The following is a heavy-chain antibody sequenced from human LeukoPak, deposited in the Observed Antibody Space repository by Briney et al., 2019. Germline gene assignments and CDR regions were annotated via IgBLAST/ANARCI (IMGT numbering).Heavy chain of an antibody. CDR1: GGSISSYY. V-gene: IGHV4-59*01. CDR3: ARDRELGIGALDI. J-gene: IGHJ3*02. D-gene: IGHD7-27*01. CDR2: IFYSGST. Sequence: SETLSLTCTVSGGSISSYYWSWIRQPPGKGLEWIGYIFYSGSTNYNPSLQSRVTISLDTSKNQLSLKLTSVTAADTAVYYCARDRELGIGALDIWGQGTMVTVSS.